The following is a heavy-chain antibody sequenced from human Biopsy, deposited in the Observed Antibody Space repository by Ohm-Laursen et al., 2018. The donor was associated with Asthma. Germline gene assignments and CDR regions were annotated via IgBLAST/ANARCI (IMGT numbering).Heavy chain of an antibody. J-gene: IGHJ3*02. CDR2: VSSDGHNK. D-gene: IGHD3-22*01. CDR3: ARQSGQDYGDSSGFDI. CDR1: GFVFSQCG. V-gene: IGHV3-30*03. Sequence: SLRLSCTASGFVFSQCGMHWVRQGPGKGLEWVALVSSDGHNKYYEDSVKGRFTISRDNSRKRLYLQINRLTVEDSAGYFCARQSGQDYGDSSGFDIWGQGTTVTISS.